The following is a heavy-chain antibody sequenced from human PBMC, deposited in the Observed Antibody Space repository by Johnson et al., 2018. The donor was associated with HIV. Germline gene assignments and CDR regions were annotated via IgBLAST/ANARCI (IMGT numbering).Heavy chain of an antibody. D-gene: IGHD1-26*01. J-gene: IGHJ3*02. CDR2: IRYDGSNK. Sequence: QVQLVESGGGVVQPGGSLRLSCAASGFTFSSYGMHWVRQAPGKGLEWVAFIRYDGSNKYYADSVKGRFTISRDNAKNSLYLQMNSLRAEDTAVYYCAREGYSGSLVWPDAFDIWGQGTMVTVSS. V-gene: IGHV3-30*02. CDR1: GFTFSSYG. CDR3: AREGYSGSLVWPDAFDI.